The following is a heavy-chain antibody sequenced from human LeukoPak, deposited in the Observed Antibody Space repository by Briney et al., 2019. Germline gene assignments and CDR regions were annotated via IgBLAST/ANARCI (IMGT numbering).Heavy chain of an antibody. Sequence: GGSLRLSCAASGFTVSSNYMSWVRQAPGKGLEWVSIIYSGGSTYYADSVQGRFTISRDNSKNTLYLQMNSLRAEDTAVYYCARDGHSSSWLGYWGQGTLVIVSS. J-gene: IGHJ4*02. CDR3: ARDGHSSSWLGY. D-gene: IGHD6-13*01. V-gene: IGHV3-66*01. CDR2: IYSGGST. CDR1: GFTVSSNY.